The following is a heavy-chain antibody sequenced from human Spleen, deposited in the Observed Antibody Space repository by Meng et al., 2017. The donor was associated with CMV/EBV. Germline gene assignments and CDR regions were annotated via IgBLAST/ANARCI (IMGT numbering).Heavy chain of an antibody. J-gene: IGHJ4*02. D-gene: IGHD2-2*01. CDR1: GFTFSSYW. V-gene: IGHV3-7*01. CDR3: ARGFWGYCSSTSCSVFDY. Sequence: GESLKISCAASGFTFSSYWMSWVRQAPGKGLEWVANIKQDGSEKYYVDSVKGRFTISRDNSKNTLYLQMNSLRAEDTAVYYCARGFWGYCSSTSCSVFDYWGQGTLVTVSS. CDR2: IKQDGSEK.